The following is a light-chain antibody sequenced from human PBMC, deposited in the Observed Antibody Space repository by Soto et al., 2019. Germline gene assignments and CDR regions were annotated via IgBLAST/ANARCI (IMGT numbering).Light chain of an antibody. CDR2: GAS. V-gene: IGKV3-15*01. CDR1: QSVSSN. Sequence: ILLTQSPATLSVSPGERATLSCRASQSVSSNLAWYQQKPGQAPRLLIYGASTRATGIPARFSGSGSGTEFTLTISSLQSEDSALYYCQHYYSWPWTFGQGTNVDI. J-gene: IGKJ1*01. CDR3: QHYYSWPWT.